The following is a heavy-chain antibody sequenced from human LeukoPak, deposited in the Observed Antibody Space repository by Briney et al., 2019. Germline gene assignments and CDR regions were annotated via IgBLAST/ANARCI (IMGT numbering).Heavy chain of an antibody. J-gene: IGHJ4*02. V-gene: IGHV4-38-2*02. CDR3: AREGDYGDYYFGY. CDR2: IYHSGST. Sequence: SETLSLTCAVSGYSISSGYYWGWIRQPPGKGLEWIGSIYHSGSTNYNPSLKSRVTISVDTSKNQFSLKLSSVTAADTAVYYCAREGDYGDYYFGYWGQGTLVTVSS. D-gene: IGHD4-17*01. CDR1: GYSISSGYY.